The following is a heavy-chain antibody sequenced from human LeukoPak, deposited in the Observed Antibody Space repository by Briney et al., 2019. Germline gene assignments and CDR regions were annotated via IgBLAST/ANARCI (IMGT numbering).Heavy chain of an antibody. CDR1: GYTFTGYD. V-gene: IGHV1-8*01. CDR2: MHPNSGDT. D-gene: IGHD1-20*01. Sequence: ASVKVSCKASGYTFTGYDINWVRQAAGQGFEWMGWMHPNSGDTGYAHNLQGRITITRDSSTATVFMELSSLRSEDTAMYYCARGRLNGNVDFWGQGTLVTVSS. CDR3: ARGRLNGNVDF. J-gene: IGHJ4*02.